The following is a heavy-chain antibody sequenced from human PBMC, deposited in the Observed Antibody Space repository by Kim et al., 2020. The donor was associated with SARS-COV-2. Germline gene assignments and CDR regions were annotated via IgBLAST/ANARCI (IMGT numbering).Heavy chain of an antibody. V-gene: IGHV3-43*02. CDR2: ISGDGGST. CDR3: AKDYDDYIWGSYLGP. D-gene: IGHD3-16*01. Sequence: GGSLRLSCAASGFTFDDYAMHWVRQAPGKGLEWVSLISGDGGSTYYADSVKGRFTISRDNSKNSLYLQMNSLRTEDTALYYCAKDYDDYIWGSYLGPWGQGTLVTVSS. J-gene: IGHJ4*02. CDR1: GFTFDDYA.